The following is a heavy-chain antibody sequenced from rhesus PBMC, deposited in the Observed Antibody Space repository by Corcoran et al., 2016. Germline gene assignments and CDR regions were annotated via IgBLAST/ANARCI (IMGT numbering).Heavy chain of an antibody. D-gene: IGHD6S26*01. CDR1: GFTFSDYY. V-gene: IGHV3-184*02. CDR3: TGELAAAGLGRFDV. J-gene: IGHJ5-1*01. CDR2: IRSKAYGGTA. Sequence: EVQLVESGGGLVQPGGSLRLSCAASGFTFSDYYMYWVRQAPGKGLEWVGFIRSKAYGGTAEYAASVKGRFTTSRDESKSIASQQMSRLKTEGSAGYCCTGELAAAGLGRFDVWGPRVLVTVSS.